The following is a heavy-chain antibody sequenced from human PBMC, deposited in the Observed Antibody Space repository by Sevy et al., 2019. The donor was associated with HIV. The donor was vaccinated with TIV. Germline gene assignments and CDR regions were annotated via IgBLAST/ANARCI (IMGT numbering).Heavy chain of an antibody. CDR3: ARGQITGAKPDYFDY. V-gene: IGHV3-7*01. D-gene: IGHD1-7*01. J-gene: IGHJ4*02. CDR2: INQDGGEK. CDR1: GFTFSNYW. Sequence: GGSLRLSCAVSGFTFSNYWMSWVRQAPGKGLECVANINQDGGEKYYLDSVKGRFFVSRDNAKNSLYLQMDSLRAEDTAVYYCARGQITGAKPDYFDYWGQGTLVTVSS.